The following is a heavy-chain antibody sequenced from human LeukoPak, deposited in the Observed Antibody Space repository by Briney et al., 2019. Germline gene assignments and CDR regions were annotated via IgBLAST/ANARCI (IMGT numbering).Heavy chain of an antibody. CDR1: GDSITRGTYY. Sequence: SETLSLTCTVSGDSITRGTYYWNWIRQPAGKGLEWIGRIHTSSRVNYNPSLKSRVTISIDTSRNLVSLRLTSVTAADAAVYYCARDRGNGDYGDYFDSWGQGTLVSVSP. CDR2: IHTSSRV. V-gene: IGHV4-61*02. J-gene: IGHJ4*02. D-gene: IGHD4-17*01. CDR3: ARDRGNGDYGDYFDS.